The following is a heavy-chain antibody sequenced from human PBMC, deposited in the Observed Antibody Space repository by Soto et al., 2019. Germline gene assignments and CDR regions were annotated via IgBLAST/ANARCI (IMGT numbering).Heavy chain of an antibody. CDR3: ARSPLPRVIAARRYFDY. CDR1: GGSFSGYY. Sequence: SETLSLTCAVYGGSFSGYYWSWIRQPPGKGLEWIGEINHSGSTNYNPSLKSRVTISVDTSKNQFSLKLSSVTAADTAVYYCARSPLPRVIAARRYFDYWGQGTLVTVSS. J-gene: IGHJ4*02. V-gene: IGHV4-34*01. D-gene: IGHD6-6*01. CDR2: INHSGST.